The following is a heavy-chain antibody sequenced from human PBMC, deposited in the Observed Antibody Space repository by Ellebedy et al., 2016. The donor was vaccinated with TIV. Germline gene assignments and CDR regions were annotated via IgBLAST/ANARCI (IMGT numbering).Heavy chain of an antibody. CDR3: AKFPYYYDSSGYSF. J-gene: IGHJ4*02. CDR1: GFSVGGKY. Sequence: PGGSLRLSCAVSGFSVGGKYMSWVRQAPGKGLEWVAALYSGGRTYYADSVKGRFTISRDNSKNTLYLRMNSLRAEDTAVYYCAKFPYYYDSSGYSFWGQGTLVTVSS. D-gene: IGHD3-22*01. V-gene: IGHV3-66*02. CDR2: LYSGGRT.